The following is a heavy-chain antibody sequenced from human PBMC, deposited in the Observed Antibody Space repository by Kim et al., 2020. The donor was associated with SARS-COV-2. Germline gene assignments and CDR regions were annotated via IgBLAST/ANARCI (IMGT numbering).Heavy chain of an antibody. CDR3: AREAFYYFDS. Sequence: GDTHYADSVKGRFAISRDNAKNLVYLQMNSLRAEDTGMYYCAREAFYYFDSWGQGTLVSVSS. J-gene: IGHJ4*02. V-gene: IGHV3-53*01. CDR2: GDT. D-gene: IGHD3-3*02.